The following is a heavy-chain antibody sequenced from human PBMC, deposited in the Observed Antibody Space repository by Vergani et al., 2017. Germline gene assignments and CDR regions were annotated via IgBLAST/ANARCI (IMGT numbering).Heavy chain of an antibody. D-gene: IGHD2-21*01. CDR1: GYSISSGYY. Sequence: QVQLQESGPGLVKPSETLSLTCTVSGYSISSGYYWGWIRQPPGEGLEWIGSIYHSGSTYYNPSLKSRVTISVDTSKNQFSLKLSSVAAADTAVYYCARDGGGRWGYYDYCMDVWGKGTTVTVSS. CDR3: ARDGGGRWGYYDYCMDV. J-gene: IGHJ6*03. V-gene: IGHV4-38-2*02. CDR2: IYHSGST.